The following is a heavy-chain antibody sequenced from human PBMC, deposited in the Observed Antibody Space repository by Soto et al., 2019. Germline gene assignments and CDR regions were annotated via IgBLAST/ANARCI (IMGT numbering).Heavy chain of an antibody. CDR2: IKSKTDGGTT. V-gene: IGHV3-15*01. CDR3: TTDDTRRWWSYAFDI. J-gene: IGHJ3*02. CDR1: GFTFSNAW. Sequence: GGSLRLSCAASGFTFSNAWMSWVRQAPGKGLEWVGRIKSKTDGGTTDYAAPVKGRFTISRDDSKNTPYLQMNSLKTEDTAVYYCTTDDTRRWWSYAFDIWGQGTMVTVSS. D-gene: IGHD3-16*01.